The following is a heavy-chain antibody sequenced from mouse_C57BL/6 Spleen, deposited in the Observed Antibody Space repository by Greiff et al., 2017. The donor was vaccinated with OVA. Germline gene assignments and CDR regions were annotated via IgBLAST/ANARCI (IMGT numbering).Heavy chain of an antibody. J-gene: IGHJ2*01. V-gene: IGHV1-62-2*01. Sequence: VQLQESGAELVKPGASVKLSCKASGYTFTAYTIHWVKQRSGQGLEWIGWFSPGSGSIKYNEKFKDKAPLTADKSSSTVYMELSRLTAEDSAVYCCARHDGSLTPYFDDWGQGTTLTVSS. CDR1: GYTFTAYT. CDR3: ARHDGSLTPYFDD. CDR2: FSPGSGSI.